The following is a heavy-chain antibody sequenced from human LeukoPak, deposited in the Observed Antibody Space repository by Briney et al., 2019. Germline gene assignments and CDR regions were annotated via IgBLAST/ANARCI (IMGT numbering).Heavy chain of an antibody. CDR3: ARVHDSDWYFDY. Sequence: ASVKVSCTASGYSFTTYYMHWVRQAPGQGLEWMGIIKPSGGSTSYAQKFQDRVTMTRDTSTSTVYMDLSSLRSEDTAVYYCARVHDSDWYFDYWGQGTLVTVSS. CDR2: IKPSGGST. V-gene: IGHV1-46*01. J-gene: IGHJ4*02. D-gene: IGHD6-19*01. CDR1: GYSFTTYY.